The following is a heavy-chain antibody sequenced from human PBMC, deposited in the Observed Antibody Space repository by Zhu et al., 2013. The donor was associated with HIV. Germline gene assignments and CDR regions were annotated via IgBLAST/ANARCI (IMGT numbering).Heavy chain of an antibody. CDR1: GYTFTGYY. CDR2: INPNSGGT. CDR3: ARSLGLTFGVVV. V-gene: IGHV1-2*02. D-gene: IGHD3-3*01. Sequence: QVQLVQSGAEVKKPGASLKVSCKASGYTFTGYYMHWVRQAPGQGLEWMGWINPNSGGTDYAQKFLGRVSITRDTSIGTAFMEVRRLTSDDTAVYYCARSLGLTFGVVVWGQGTLVTVSS. J-gene: IGHJ4*02.